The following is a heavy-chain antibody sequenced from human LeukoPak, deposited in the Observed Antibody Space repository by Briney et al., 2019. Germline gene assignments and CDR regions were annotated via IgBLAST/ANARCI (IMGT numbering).Heavy chain of an antibody. CDR1: GFTFSSYG. J-gene: IGHJ6*03. V-gene: IGHV3-30*02. Sequence: PGGSLRLSCAASGFTFSSYGMHWVRQAPGKGLEWVAFIRYDGSNKYYADSVKGRFTISRDNSKNTLYLQMNSLRAEDTAVYYCARFEGNYYYYYYMDVWGKGTTVTVSS. CDR2: IRYDGSNK. CDR3: ARFEGNYYYYYYMDV.